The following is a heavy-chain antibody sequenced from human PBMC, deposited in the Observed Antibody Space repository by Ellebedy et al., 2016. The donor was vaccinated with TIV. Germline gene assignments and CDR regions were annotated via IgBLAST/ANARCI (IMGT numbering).Heavy chain of an antibody. J-gene: IGHJ4*02. CDR2: ISGSCGST. CDR3: AKDPMFLGFDY. CDR1: GFTFSSYA. V-gene: IGHV3-23*01. D-gene: IGHD3-10*01. Sequence: PGGSLRLSCAASGFTFSSYAMSWVRQAPGKGLEWVSGISGSCGSTYYADSVKGRFTISRDNSKNTLFLQMNSLRAEDTAVYYCAKDPMFLGFDYWGQGTLVTVSS.